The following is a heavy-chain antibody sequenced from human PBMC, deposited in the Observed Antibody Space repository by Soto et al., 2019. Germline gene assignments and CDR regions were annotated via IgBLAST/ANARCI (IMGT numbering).Heavy chain of an antibody. D-gene: IGHD3-10*02. CDR2: ISYDGSNK. CDR1: GFTFSSYG. CDR3: AKDLRHYYVSPTTYYYYYGMDV. J-gene: IGHJ6*02. V-gene: IGHV3-30*18. Sequence: GGSLRLSCAASGFTFSSYGMHWVRQAPGKGLEWVAVISYDGSNKYYADSVKGRFTISRDNSKNTLYLQMNSLRAEDTAVYYCAKDLRHYYVSPTTYYYYYGMDVWGQGTTVTVSS.